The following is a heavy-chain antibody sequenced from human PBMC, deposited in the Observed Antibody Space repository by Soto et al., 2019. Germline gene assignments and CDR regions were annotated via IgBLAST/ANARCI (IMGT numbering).Heavy chain of an antibody. CDR3: AHLMITYGGVVADDAFDT. V-gene: IGHV2-5*02. Sequence: QITLKESGPTLVNPTQTLTLTCTFSGFSLSSSRVGVGWIRQPPGKALEWLAVIYWDDDKRYSPSLKSRLTITKDTSKNQVVLTMTNMDPVDTATYYCAHLMITYGGVVADDAFDTWGRGTMVTVSS. CDR2: IYWDDDK. D-gene: IGHD3-16*02. J-gene: IGHJ3*02. CDR1: GFSLSSSRVG.